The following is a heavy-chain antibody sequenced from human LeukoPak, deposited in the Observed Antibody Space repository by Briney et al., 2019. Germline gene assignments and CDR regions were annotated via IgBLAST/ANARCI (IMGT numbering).Heavy chain of an antibody. CDR2: INWNGGST. Sequence: GGSLRLSCAASGFTFDDYGMSWVRQAPGKGLEWVSGINWNGGSTGYADSVKGRFTISRDNAKNSLYLQMNSLRAEDTALYYCARGLCCSSTSCYDYYYYYMDVWGKGTTVTVSS. J-gene: IGHJ6*03. D-gene: IGHD2-2*01. CDR3: ARGLCCSSTSCYDYYYYYMDV. CDR1: GFTFDDYG. V-gene: IGHV3-20*04.